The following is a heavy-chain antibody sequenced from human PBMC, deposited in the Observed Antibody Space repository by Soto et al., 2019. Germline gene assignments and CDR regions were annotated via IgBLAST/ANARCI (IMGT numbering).Heavy chain of an antibody. CDR1: GFTFSSYA. J-gene: IGHJ4*02. Sequence: QVQLVESGGGVVQPGRSLRLSCAASGFTFSSYAMHWVRQAPGKGLEWVAVISYDGSNKYYADSVKGRFTISRDKSKNMLYLQMYCVRAGDTAVYYYAKDYAYYEIWGQGTLVTGSS. V-gene: IGHV3-30-3*01. CDR2: ISYDGSNK. CDR3: AKDYAYYEI. D-gene: IGHD3-22*01.